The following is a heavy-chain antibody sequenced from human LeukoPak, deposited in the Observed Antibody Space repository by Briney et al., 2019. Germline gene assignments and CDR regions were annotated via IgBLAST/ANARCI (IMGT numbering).Heavy chain of an antibody. CDR2: ISSSSSYI. V-gene: IGHV3-21*01. CDR1: GFTFSSYS. D-gene: IGHD4-23*01. CDR3: ARARGTTVVTPRYYYYMDV. Sequence: GGSLRLSCAASGFTFSSYSMNWVRQAPGKGLEWVSSISSSSSYIYYADSVKGRFTISRDNAKNSLYLQMNSLRAEDTAVYYCARARGTTVVTPRYYYYMDVWGKGTTVTVSS. J-gene: IGHJ6*03.